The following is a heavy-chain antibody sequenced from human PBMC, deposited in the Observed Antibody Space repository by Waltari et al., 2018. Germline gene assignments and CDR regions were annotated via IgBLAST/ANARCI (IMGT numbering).Heavy chain of an antibody. V-gene: IGHV4-34*01. Sequence: QVQLQQWGAGLLKPSETLSLTCAVYGGSFSGYYWSWTRHPPGKGLEWIGEINHSGSTNYNPSLKSRVTISVDTSKNQFSLKLSSVTAADTAVYYCARVRRITIFGVDGPLDYWGQGTLVTVSS. CDR1: GGSFSGYY. D-gene: IGHD3-3*01. CDR2: INHSGST. CDR3: ARVRRITIFGVDGPLDY. J-gene: IGHJ4*02.